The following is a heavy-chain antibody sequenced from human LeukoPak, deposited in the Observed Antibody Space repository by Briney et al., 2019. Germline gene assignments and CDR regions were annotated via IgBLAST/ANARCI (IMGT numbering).Heavy chain of an antibody. CDR1: GFTVSSNY. CDR3: ARDRQDAMDAFDI. CDR2: IYSGGST. Sequence: GGSLRLSCAASGFTVSSNYMSWVRQAPGKGLEWVSVIYSGGSTYYADSVKGRFTISRDNSKNTLYLQMNSLRAEDTAVYYCARDRQDAMDAFDIWGQGTMVTVSS. V-gene: IGHV3-53*01. J-gene: IGHJ3*02. D-gene: IGHD2-2*01.